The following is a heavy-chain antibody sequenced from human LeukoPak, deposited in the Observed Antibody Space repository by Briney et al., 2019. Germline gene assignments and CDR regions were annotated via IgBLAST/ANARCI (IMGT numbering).Heavy chain of an antibody. Sequence: SLRLSCAASGFTFDDYAMHWVRQAPGKGLEWVSGISWNSGSIGYADSVKGRFTISRDNAKNSLYLQMNSLRAEDTALYYCAKGSNDFWSGYHNWFDPWGQGTLVTVSS. CDR1: GFTFDDYA. J-gene: IGHJ5*02. D-gene: IGHD3-3*01. CDR2: ISWNSGSI. CDR3: AKGSNDFWSGYHNWFDP. V-gene: IGHV3-9*01.